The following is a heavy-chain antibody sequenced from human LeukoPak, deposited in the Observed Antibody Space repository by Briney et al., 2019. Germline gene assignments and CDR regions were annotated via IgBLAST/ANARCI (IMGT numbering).Heavy chain of an antibody. J-gene: IGHJ4*02. V-gene: IGHV3-23*01. Sequence: GGSLRLSCAASGFTFSLFAMHRVRQAPGKGLEWVSATSGSGGATYHADADSVKGRFTISRDNSKNALYLEINNLRAEDTAVYYCAKDGYNYDSSGHFDYWGQGTLVTVSS. CDR1: GFTFSLFA. D-gene: IGHD3-22*01. CDR2: TSGSGGAT. CDR3: AKDGYNYDSSGHFDY.